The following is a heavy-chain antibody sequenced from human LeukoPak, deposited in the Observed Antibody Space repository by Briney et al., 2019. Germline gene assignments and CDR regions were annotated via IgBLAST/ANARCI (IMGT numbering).Heavy chain of an antibody. Sequence: PGGSLRLSCAASGFTVSSNYMSWVRQAPGKGLEWISVIYSGGSTYYADSVKGRFTISRDNSKNTLYLQMNSLRAEDTAVYYCAREGDYYDSSGYLEDWGQGTLVTVSS. J-gene: IGHJ4*02. CDR2: IYSGGST. CDR3: AREGDYYDSSGYLED. V-gene: IGHV3-53*01. CDR1: GFTVSSNY. D-gene: IGHD3-22*01.